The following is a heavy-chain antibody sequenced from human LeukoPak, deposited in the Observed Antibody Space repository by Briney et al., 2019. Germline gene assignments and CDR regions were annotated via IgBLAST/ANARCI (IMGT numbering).Heavy chain of an antibody. Sequence: HAGGSLRLSCTASGFTFGDYAMSWFRQAPGKGLEWVAVISYDGSNKYYADSVKGRFTISRDNSKNTLYLQMNSLRAEDTAVYYCARGGFYYGMDVWGQGTTVTVSS. V-gene: IGHV3-30-3*01. J-gene: IGHJ6*02. CDR3: ARGGFYYGMDV. CDR2: ISYDGSNK. CDR1: GFTFGDYA.